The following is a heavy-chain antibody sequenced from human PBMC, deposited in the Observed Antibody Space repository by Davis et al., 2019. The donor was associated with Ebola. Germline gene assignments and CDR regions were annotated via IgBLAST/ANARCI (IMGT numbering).Heavy chain of an antibody. Sequence: GGSLRLSCAASGFTFNSFDMNWVRQPPGGGLEWVASIKSDVSYIYYAASVRGRFTVSRDNAKNSLYLQMASLKVEDSAVYFCARKDFGDYAYSDYWGQGTLVTVSS. V-gene: IGHV3-21*01. CDR3: ARKDFGDYAYSDY. J-gene: IGHJ4*02. CDR2: IKSDVSYI. D-gene: IGHD4-17*01. CDR1: GFTFNSFD.